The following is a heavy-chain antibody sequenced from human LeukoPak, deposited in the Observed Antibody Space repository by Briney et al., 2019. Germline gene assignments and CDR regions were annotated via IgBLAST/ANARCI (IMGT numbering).Heavy chain of an antibody. Sequence: SETLSLTCTVSGGSISTSSYYWGWVRQRPGKGLEWIGNIFYSGSTYYSPSLKSRVTISLDTSKNQVSLKLSSVTAADTAVYYCASELSYCGGDCYPFDYWGQGTLVTVSS. J-gene: IGHJ4*02. V-gene: IGHV4-39*01. CDR2: IFYSGST. CDR1: GGSISTSSYY. CDR3: ASELSYCGGDCYPFDY. D-gene: IGHD2-21*02.